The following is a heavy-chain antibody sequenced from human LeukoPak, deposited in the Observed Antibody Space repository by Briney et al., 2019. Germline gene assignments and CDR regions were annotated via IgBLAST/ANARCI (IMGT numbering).Heavy chain of an antibody. V-gene: IGHV4-34*01. CDR1: GGSFSGYY. D-gene: IGHD5-18*01. Sequence: KTSETLSLTCAVYGGSFSGYYWSWIRQPPGKGLEWIGEINHSGSTNYNPSLKSRVTISVDTSKNQFSLKLSSVTAADTAVYFCARADREGGYTYGFFDYWGQGILVTVSS. CDR3: ARADREGGYTYGFFDY. CDR2: INHSGST. J-gene: IGHJ4*02.